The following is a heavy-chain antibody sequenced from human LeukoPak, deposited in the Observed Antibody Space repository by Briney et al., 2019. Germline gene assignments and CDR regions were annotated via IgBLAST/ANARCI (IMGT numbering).Heavy chain of an antibody. CDR3: ANAYSRHDPFDV. CDR2: INHSGST. CDR1: GGSFSGYY. Sequence: SETLSLTCAVYGGSFSGYYWSWIRQPPGKGLEWIGEINHSGSTNYNPSLKSRVTISVDTSKNQFSLRLNSVTAADTAVYYCANAYSRHDPFDVWGQGTMVTVSS. D-gene: IGHD4-11*01. J-gene: IGHJ3*01. V-gene: IGHV4-34*01.